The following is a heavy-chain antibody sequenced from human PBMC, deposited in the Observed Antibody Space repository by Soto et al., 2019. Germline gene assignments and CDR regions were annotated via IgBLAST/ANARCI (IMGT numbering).Heavy chain of an antibody. D-gene: IGHD6-19*01. CDR1: GYSFTSYW. Sequence: GESLKISCKGSGYSFTSYWISWVRQMPGKGLEWMGRIDPSDSYTNYSPSFQGHVTISADKSISTAYLQWSSLKASDTAMYYCARQDSSGWYGYYYYGMDVWGQGTTVPVSS. CDR3: ARQDSSGWYGYYYYGMDV. V-gene: IGHV5-10-1*01. J-gene: IGHJ6*02. CDR2: IDPSDSYT.